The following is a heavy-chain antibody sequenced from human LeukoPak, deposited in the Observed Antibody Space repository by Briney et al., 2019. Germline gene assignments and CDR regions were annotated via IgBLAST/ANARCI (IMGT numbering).Heavy chain of an antibody. Sequence: SVKVSCKASGGTFSSYAISWVRQAPGQGLERMGRIIPIFGTANYAQKFQGRVTITTDESTSTAYMELSSLRSEDTAVYYCAREVAAAGTRAFDIWGQGTMVTVSS. CDR2: IIPIFGTA. CDR1: GGTFSSYA. V-gene: IGHV1-69*05. D-gene: IGHD6-13*01. CDR3: AREVAAAGTRAFDI. J-gene: IGHJ3*02.